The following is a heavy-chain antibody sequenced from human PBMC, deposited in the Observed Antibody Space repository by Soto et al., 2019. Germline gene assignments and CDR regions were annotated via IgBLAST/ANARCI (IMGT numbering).Heavy chain of an antibody. CDR3: ARDGYYYDSSGYYYYFDY. V-gene: IGHV1-69*12. CDR2: IIPIFGTA. CDR1: GGTFSSYA. J-gene: IGHJ4*02. D-gene: IGHD3-22*01. Sequence: QVQLVQSGAEVKKPGSSVKVSCKASGGTFSSYAISWVRQAPGQGLEWMGGIIPIFGTANYAQKFQGRVTLTADESTTTAYMELRSLRSEPTAVYCCARDGYYYDSSGYYYYFDYWGQGTLVTVSS.